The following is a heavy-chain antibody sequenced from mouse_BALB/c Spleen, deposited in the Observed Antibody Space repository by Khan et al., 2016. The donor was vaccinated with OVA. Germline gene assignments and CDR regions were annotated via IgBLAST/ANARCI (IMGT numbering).Heavy chain of an antibody. CDR1: GYSFTSYL. J-gene: IGHJ3*01. V-gene: IGHV1-5*01. D-gene: IGHD1-3*01. CDR2: IFPGNGDT. CDR3: TRGGYSSFAF. Sequence: VQLQQSGTVLARPGTSVKMSCKASGYSFTSYLIHWVKQRPGQGLEWIGDIFPGNGDTNYNQKFKDKAKLTADTSASTAYMELSSLTNEDSAVYYCTRGGYSSFAFWGHGTLVTVSA.